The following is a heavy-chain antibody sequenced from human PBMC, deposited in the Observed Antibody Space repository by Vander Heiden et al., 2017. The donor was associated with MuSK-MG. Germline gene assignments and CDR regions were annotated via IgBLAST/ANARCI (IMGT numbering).Heavy chain of an antibody. J-gene: IGHJ6*03. Sequence: EVQLLESGGGLVQPGGSLRLSCAASGLTFSSYAMAWVWQAPGKWLEWVAAISGSGGSTDYADSGKGRFTISRDNSKNTLYLQINSLRAEDTAVYYCAKVVPAAMHYYYYMDVWGKGTTVTVSS. CDR3: AKVVPAAMHYYYYMDV. V-gene: IGHV3-23*01. D-gene: IGHD2-2*01. CDR2: ISGSGGST. CDR1: GLTFSSYA.